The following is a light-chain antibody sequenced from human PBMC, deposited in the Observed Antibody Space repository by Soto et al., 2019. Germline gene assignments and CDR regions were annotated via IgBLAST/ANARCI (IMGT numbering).Light chain of an antibody. CDR1: QTVSSSY. CDR3: QQYCQQYGSSPPSWT. CDR2: GAS. Sequence: ETVLTQSPGTLSLSPGERATLSCRASQTVSSSYLAWYQQKPGQAPRLLIYGASSRATGIPDRFSGSGSGKDFTLTINRLEPEDFAVYYCQQYCQQYGSSPPSWTFGQGTRVEIK. V-gene: IGKV3-20*01. J-gene: IGKJ1*01.